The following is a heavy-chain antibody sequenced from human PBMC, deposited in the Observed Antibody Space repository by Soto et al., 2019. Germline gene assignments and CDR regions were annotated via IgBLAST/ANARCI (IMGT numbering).Heavy chain of an antibody. D-gene: IGHD1-1*01. J-gene: IGHJ6*03. V-gene: IGHV6-1*01. CDR1: GDSVSSNSAG. CDR3: ARGSWDDVSGHYYMDV. CDR2: TYYRSKWYT. Sequence: QVQLQLSGPGLVKPSQTLSLTCDISGDSVSSNSAGWNWIRQTPSRGLEWLGRTYYRSKWYTNYAVSVKSRITINPDTSKNQFSLQLNSVTPEDTAVYYCARGSWDDVSGHYYMDVWGKGTTVTVSS.